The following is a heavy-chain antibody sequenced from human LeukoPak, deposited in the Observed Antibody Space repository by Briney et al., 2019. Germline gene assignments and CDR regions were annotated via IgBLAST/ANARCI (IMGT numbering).Heavy chain of an antibody. J-gene: IGHJ6*03. V-gene: IGHV4-34*01. CDR1: GGSFSGYY. CDR3: ARDGYSSSWYRPQNYYYYMDV. D-gene: IGHD6-13*01. Sequence: SETLSLTCAVYGGSFSGYYWSWIRQPPGKGLEWIGEINHSGSTYYNPALKSRVTISVDTSKNQFSLKLSSVTAADTAVYYCARDGYSSSWYRPQNYYYYMDVWGKGTTVTVSS. CDR2: INHSGST.